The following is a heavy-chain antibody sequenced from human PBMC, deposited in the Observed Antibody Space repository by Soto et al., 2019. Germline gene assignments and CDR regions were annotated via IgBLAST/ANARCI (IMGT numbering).Heavy chain of an antibody. CDR3: ARDGFTIFGVVIIPWFDP. Sequence: WGSLRLSCAASGFTFSSYSMNWVRQAPGKGLEWVSSISSSSSYIYYADSVKGRFTISRDNAKNSLYLQMNSLRAEDTAVYYCARDGFTIFGVVIIPWFDPWGQGTLVTVSS. V-gene: IGHV3-21*01. CDR2: ISSSSSYI. CDR1: GFTFSSYS. D-gene: IGHD3-3*01. J-gene: IGHJ5*02.